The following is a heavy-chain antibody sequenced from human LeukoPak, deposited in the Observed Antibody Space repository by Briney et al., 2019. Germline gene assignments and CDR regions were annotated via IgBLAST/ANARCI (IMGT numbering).Heavy chain of an antibody. V-gene: IGHV7-4-1*02. CDR2: INTNTGNP. CDR1: GYTFTSYA. Sequence: ASVKVSCKASGYTFTSYAMNWVRQAPGQGLEWMGWINTNTGNPTYAQGFTGRFVFSLDTSVSTAYLQISSLKAEDTAVYYCARGGFPYYFDSSGYSNYIDYWGQGTLVTVSS. J-gene: IGHJ4*02. CDR3: ARGGFPYYFDSSGYSNYIDY. D-gene: IGHD3-22*01.